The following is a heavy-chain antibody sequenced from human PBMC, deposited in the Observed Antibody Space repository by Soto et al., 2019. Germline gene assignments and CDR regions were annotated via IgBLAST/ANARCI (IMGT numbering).Heavy chain of an antibody. Sequence: GGSLRLSCAASGITFSGYWMSWARQAPGKGLEWVANIKQDGTQKDYGASVKGRFTISRDNAARPVYLQMNGLRDEDTAVYYCVLNQIWRQGTLVTVSS. J-gene: IGHJ4*02. CDR3: VLNQI. D-gene: IGHD2-8*02. V-gene: IGHV3-7*01. CDR1: GITFSGYW. CDR2: IKQDGTQK.